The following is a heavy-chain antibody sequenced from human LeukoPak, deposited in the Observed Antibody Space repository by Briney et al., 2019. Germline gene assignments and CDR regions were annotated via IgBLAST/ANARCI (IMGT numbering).Heavy chain of an antibody. CDR3: ARHGTSGTNLNWFDP. J-gene: IGHJ5*02. Sequence: SETLSLTCTVSGGSISSFYWSWIRQPPGKGLEWIGYIYYSGSTNYNPSLKSGVTISVDTSKNQFFLKLSSVTAADTAVYYCARHGTSGTNLNWFDPWGQGTLVTVSS. D-gene: IGHD1-1*01. V-gene: IGHV4-59*01. CDR1: GGSISSFY. CDR2: IYYSGST.